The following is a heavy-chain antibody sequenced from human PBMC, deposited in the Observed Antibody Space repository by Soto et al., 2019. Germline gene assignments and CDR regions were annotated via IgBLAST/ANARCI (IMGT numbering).Heavy chain of an antibody. Sequence: ASVKVSCKASGYTFTSYYMHWVRQAPGQGLEWMGIINPSGGSTSYAQKFQGRVTMTRDTSTSTVYMELSSLRSGDTAVYYCAVGYCSSTSCYRFLGYYGMDVWGQGTTVTVSS. D-gene: IGHD2-2*01. V-gene: IGHV1-46*01. J-gene: IGHJ6*02. CDR2: INPSGGST. CDR1: GYTFTSYY. CDR3: AVGYCSSTSCYRFLGYYGMDV.